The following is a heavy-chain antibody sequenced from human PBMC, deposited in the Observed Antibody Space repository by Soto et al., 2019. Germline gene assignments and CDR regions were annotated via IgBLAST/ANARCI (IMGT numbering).Heavy chain of an antibody. CDR1: GGTFSSYA. CDR3: AVDDLGYCSGGSCYSLDY. Sequence: QVQLVQSGAEVKKPGSSVKVSCKASGGTFSSYAISWVRQAPRQGLEWMGGIIPIFGTANYAQKFQGRVTITADESTSTAYMELSSLRSEDTAVYYCAVDDLGYCSGGSCYSLDYWGQGTLVTISS. V-gene: IGHV1-69*01. D-gene: IGHD2-15*01. J-gene: IGHJ4*02. CDR2: IIPIFGTA.